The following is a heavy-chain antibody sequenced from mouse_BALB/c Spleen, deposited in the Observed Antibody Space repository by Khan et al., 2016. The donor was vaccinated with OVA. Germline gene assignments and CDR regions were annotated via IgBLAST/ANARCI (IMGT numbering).Heavy chain of an antibody. Sequence: QVRLQQSGAELARPGASVTLSCKASGYTFTDYYINWMRQRTGQGLEWIGEIYPGSDNTYYNEKFRGKATLTADKSSSTAYMQLSSLTSEDSAVYFCVREWAAWFPYWGQGTLVTVSA. V-gene: IGHV1-77*01. CDR1: GYTFTDYY. CDR2: IYPGSDNT. J-gene: IGHJ3*01. CDR3: VREWAAWFPY.